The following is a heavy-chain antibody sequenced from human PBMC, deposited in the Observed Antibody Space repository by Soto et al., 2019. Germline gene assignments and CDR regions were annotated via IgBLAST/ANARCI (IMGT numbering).Heavy chain of an antibody. J-gene: IGHJ6*02. D-gene: IGHD5-18*01. V-gene: IGHV4-59*01. CDR2: IYYSGTT. CDR3: SRAPSAYSRGYGMDV. CDR1: GGSISRYY. Sequence: SETLSLTCTVSGGSISRYYWSWIRQSPGKGLAWIGYIYYSGTTNYNPSLRSRVTISVDTSNNQFSLRLTSVTAADTAVYYCSRAPSAYSRGYGMDVWGQGTTVTVSS.